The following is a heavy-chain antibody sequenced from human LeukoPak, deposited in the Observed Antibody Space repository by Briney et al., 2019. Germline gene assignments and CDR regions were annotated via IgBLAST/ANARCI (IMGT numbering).Heavy chain of an antibody. CDR1: GFTFSDYY. J-gene: IGHJ4*02. Sequence: PGGSLRLSCAASGFTFSDYYMRWIRQAPGKGLEWVSYISSSGSTIYYADSVKGRFTISRDNAKNSLYLQMNSLRAEDTAVYYCASGDIAARPLDYWGQGTLVTVSS. CDR3: ASGDIAARPLDY. D-gene: IGHD6-6*01. CDR2: ISSSGSTI. V-gene: IGHV3-11*01.